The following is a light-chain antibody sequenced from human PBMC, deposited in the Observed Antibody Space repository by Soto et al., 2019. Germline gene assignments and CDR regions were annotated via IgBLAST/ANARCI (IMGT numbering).Light chain of an antibody. CDR2: DVS. CDR3: CPYAGSYTPYV. V-gene: IGLV2-11*01. J-gene: IGLJ1*01. CDR1: SSDVGGYNY. Sequence: QSVLTQPRSVSGSPGQSVTISCTGTSSDVGGYNYVSWYQQHPGKAPKLMIYDVSKRPSGVPDRFSGSKSGNTASLTISGLQAEDEVDYYCCPYAGSYTPYVFGTGTKLTVL.